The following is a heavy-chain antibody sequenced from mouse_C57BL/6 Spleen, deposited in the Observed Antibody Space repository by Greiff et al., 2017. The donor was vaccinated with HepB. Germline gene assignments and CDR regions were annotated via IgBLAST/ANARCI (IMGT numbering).Heavy chain of an antibody. CDR3: AKYYGSGYFDV. J-gene: IGHJ1*03. CDR2: IYPSDSET. CDR1: GYTFTSYW. D-gene: IGHD1-1*01. V-gene: IGHV1-61*01. Sequence: QVQLQQPGAELVRPGSSVKLSCKASGYTFTSYWMDWVKQRPGQGLEWIGNIYPSDSETHYNQKFKDKATLTVDKSSSTAYMQLSSLTSEDSAVYYCAKYYGSGYFDVWGTVTTVTVSS.